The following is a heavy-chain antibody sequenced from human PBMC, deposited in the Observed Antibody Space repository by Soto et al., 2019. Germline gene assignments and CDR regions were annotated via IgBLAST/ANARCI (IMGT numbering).Heavy chain of an antibody. CDR2: ISYDGSNK. J-gene: IGHJ6*02. CDR1: GFTFSSYG. Sequence: GGSLRLSCAASGFTFSSYGMHWVRQAPGKGLEWVAVISYDGSNKYYADSVKGRFTISRDNSKNTLYLQMNSLRAEDTAVYYCAKDLGPPRYYYYYGMDVWGQGTTVTVSS. V-gene: IGHV3-30*18. CDR3: AKDLGPPRYYYYYGMDV.